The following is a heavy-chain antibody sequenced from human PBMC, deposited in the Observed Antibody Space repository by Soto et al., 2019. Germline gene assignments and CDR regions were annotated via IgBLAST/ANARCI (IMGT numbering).Heavy chain of an antibody. V-gene: IGHV3-48*03. CDR3: ARDIFDN. J-gene: IGHJ4*02. CDR1: GFTFNYYE. CDR2: ITSSGDRT. Sequence: PGGSLRLSCVASGFTFNYYEMNWVRQAPGEGLEWISYITSSGDRTKYADSVKGRFTISRDNAKNSLYLQMTSLSAEDTGLYYCARDIFDNWGKGTPVTVSS.